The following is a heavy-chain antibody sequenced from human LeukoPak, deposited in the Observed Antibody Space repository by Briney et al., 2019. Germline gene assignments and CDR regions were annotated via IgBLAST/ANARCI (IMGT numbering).Heavy chain of an antibody. J-gene: IGHJ4*02. D-gene: IGHD5-18*01. CDR1: GFTFSEAW. CDR3: TTGGYSYHYLYVN. V-gene: IGHV3-15*01. CDR2: IQSKSAGGTT. Sequence: GGPLRLPCAVSGFTFSEAWMAWVRQAPGKRLEWVGHIQSKSAGGTTAYAAPVNGRFAISREDSSDILCLQMNSLTTEYSAVYYCTTGGYSYHYLYVNWGQGTLVSVSS.